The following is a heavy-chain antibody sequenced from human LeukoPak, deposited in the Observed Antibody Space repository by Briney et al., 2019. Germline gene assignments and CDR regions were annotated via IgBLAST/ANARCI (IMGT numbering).Heavy chain of an antibody. D-gene: IGHD3-10*01. V-gene: IGHV1-69*13. Sequence: GASVKVSCKASGGTFSSHAISWVRQAPGQGLEWMGGIIPIFGTANYAQKFQGRVTITADGSTSTAYMELSSLRSEDTAVYYCARAAILYGRGFYYYYYGMDVWGQGTTVTVSS. CDR3: ARAAILYGRGFYYYYYGMDV. CDR1: GGTFSSHA. J-gene: IGHJ6*02. CDR2: IIPIFGTA.